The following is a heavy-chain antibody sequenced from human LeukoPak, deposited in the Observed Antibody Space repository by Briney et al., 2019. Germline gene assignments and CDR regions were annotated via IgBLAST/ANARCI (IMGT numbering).Heavy chain of an antibody. V-gene: IGHV4-61*02. CDR2: IYTSGST. Sequence: SETLSLTCTVSGGSISSGSYYWSWIRQPAGKGLEWIGRIYTSGSTNYNPSLKSRVTMSVDTSKNQFSLKLSSVTAAYTAVYYCARVAYGGNSGFPFDYWGQGTLVTVSS. D-gene: IGHD4-23*01. CDR1: GGSISSGSYY. J-gene: IGHJ4*02. CDR3: ARVAYGGNSGFPFDY.